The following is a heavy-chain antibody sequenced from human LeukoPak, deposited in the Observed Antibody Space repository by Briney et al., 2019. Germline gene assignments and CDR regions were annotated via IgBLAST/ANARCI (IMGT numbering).Heavy chain of an antibody. D-gene: IGHD6-6*01. Sequence: ASVKGSCKASGYTFTSYYMHWVRQGPGQGLEWMGIINPSGGSTSYAQKFQGRVTMTRDTSTNTVYMELSSLRSEDTAVYYCARGASSIAALNPFWYFDLWGRGTLVTVSS. CDR1: GYTFTSYY. J-gene: IGHJ2*01. V-gene: IGHV1-46*01. CDR2: INPSGGST. CDR3: ARGASSIAALNPFWYFDL.